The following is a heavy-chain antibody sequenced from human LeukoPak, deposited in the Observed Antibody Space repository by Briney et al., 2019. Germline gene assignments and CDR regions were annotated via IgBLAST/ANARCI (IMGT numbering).Heavy chain of an antibody. V-gene: IGHV1-2*02. CDR1: GYTFTGYY. D-gene: IGHD3-22*01. J-gene: IGHJ3*02. CDR2: INPNSGGT. Sequence: PGASVKVSCKASGYTFTGYYMHWVRQAPGQGLEWMGWINPNSGGTNYAQKFQGRVTMTRDTSISTAYMELSRLRSDDTAVYYCARKFTMIVVGGAFDIWGQGTMVTVSS. CDR3: ARKFTMIVVGGAFDI.